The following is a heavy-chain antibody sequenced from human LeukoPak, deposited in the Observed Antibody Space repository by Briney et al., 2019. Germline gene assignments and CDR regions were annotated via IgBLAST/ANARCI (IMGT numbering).Heavy chain of an antibody. V-gene: IGHV3-23*01. CDR1: GFTFSSYA. CDR2: ISGSGGST. Sequence: GGSLRLSCAASGFTFSSYAMSGVRQSPGKGLEWVSAISGSGGSTYYADSVKGRFTISRDNSKNTLYLQMNSLRAEDTAVYYCAKDLVYDSFDYWGQGTLVTVSS. D-gene: IGHD3-16*01. CDR3: AKDLVYDSFDY. J-gene: IGHJ4*02.